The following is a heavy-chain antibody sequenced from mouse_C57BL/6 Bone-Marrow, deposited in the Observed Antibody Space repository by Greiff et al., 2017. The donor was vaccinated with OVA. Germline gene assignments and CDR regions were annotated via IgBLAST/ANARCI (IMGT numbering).Heavy chain of an antibody. CDR1: GYTFPSYW. CDR2: IDPSDSET. J-gene: IGHJ2*01. D-gene: IGHD1-1*01. V-gene: IGHV1-52*01. CDR3: ARTLITTVVPYFDY. Sequence: QVQLQQPGAELVRPGSSVKLSCKASGYTFPSYWMHWVKQRPIQGLEWIGNIDPSDSETHYNQKFKDKATWTVDKSSSTAYMQLSSLTSEDSAVYYCARTLITTVVPYFDYWGQGTTLTVSS.